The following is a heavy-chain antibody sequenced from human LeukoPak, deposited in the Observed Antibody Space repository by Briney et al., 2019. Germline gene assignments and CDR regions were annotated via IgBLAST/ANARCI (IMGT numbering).Heavy chain of an antibody. V-gene: IGHV1-18*01. CDR3: ARDKCSGGSCYSKDY. D-gene: IGHD2-15*01. CDR1: GYSFSTFG. J-gene: IGHJ4*02. CDR2: INPANDNT. Sequence: ASVKVSCKAFGYSFSTFGITWVRQAPGQGLEWVGWINPANDNTNFAQKFADRVTMTTDKAASTAYMELRSLRSDDTAVYYCARDKCSGGSCYSKDYWGQGTLVTVSS.